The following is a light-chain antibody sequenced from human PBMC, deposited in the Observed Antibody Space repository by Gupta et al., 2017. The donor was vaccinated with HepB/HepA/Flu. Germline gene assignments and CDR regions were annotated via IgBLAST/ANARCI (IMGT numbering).Light chain of an antibody. J-gene: IGLJ3*02. CDR3: QSYDSSNWV. CDR2: EDN. V-gene: IGLV6-57*03. CDR1: SGSIASNY. Sequence: NFMLTQPHSVSESPGKTVTISCTRSSGSIASNYVQWYQPRPGSAPTTVIYEDNQRPSGVPDRFSGSIDSSSNSASLTISGRKTEDEADYYCQSYDSSNWVFGGGTKLTVL.